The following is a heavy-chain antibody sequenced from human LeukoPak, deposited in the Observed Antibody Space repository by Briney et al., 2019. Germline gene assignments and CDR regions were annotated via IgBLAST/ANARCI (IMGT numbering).Heavy chain of an antibody. V-gene: IGHV4-61*02. CDR3: ARAVRSSGWYQNYYMDV. CDR2: IYTSGST. Sequence: PSETLSLTCTVSGGSISSGSYYWSWIRQPAGKGLEWIGRIYTSGSTNYNPSLKSRVTISVDTSKNQFSLKLSSVTAADTAVYYCARAVRSSGWYQNYYMDVWGKGTTVTVSS. J-gene: IGHJ6*03. D-gene: IGHD6-19*01. CDR1: GGSISSGSYY.